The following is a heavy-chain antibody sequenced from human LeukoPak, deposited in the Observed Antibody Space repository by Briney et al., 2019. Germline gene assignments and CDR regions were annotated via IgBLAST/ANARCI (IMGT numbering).Heavy chain of an antibody. CDR1: GFTFSSYS. V-gene: IGHV3-48*01. J-gene: IGHJ4*02. CDR2: ISSSSSTI. D-gene: IGHD3-10*01. Sequence: GGSLRLSCAASGFTFSSYSMNWVRQAPGKGLEWVSYISSSSSTIYYADSVKGRFTISRDNAKNSLYLQMNSLRAEVTAVYYCARNYGSGSYYAIYWGQGTLVTVSS. CDR3: ARNYGSGSYYAIY.